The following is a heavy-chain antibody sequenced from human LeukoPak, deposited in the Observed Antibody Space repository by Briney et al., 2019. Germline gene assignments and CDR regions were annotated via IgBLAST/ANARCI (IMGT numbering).Heavy chain of an antibody. CDR2: INHSGST. J-gene: IGHJ4*02. CDR3: ARGGLRWTYFDY. CDR1: GGSFSGYY. Sequence: PSETLSLTCAVYGGSFSGYYWSWIRQPPGKGLEWIGEINHSGSTNYNPSLKSRVAISVDTSKNQFSLKLSSVTAADTAVYYCARGGLRWTYFDYWGQGTLVTVSS. V-gene: IGHV4-34*01. D-gene: IGHD4-23*01.